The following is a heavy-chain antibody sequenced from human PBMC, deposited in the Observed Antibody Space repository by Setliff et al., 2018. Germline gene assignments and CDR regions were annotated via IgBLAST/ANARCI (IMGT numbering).Heavy chain of an antibody. CDR1: GGYIARSYFY. CDR3: SRGPSKVQFDT. CDR2: MYYSGKT. D-gene: IGHD4-4*01. J-gene: IGHJ5*02. Sequence: PSEPLSLTCTVSGGYIARSYFYWGWIRQSPGKGLEWIGTMYYSGKTFYMPSLQSRVTISADTSTNQLSLKLSSVTAADTAVYYCSRGPSKVQFDTWGRGIPVTVSS. V-gene: IGHV4-39*01.